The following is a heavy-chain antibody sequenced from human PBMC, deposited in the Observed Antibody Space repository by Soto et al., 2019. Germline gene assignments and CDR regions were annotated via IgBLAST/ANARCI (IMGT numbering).Heavy chain of an antibody. V-gene: IGHV1-69*13. CDR3: ARDPVSSSGWYIDY. CDR2: IIPIFGTA. CDR1: GGTFSSYA. J-gene: IGHJ4*02. D-gene: IGHD6-19*01. Sequence: ASVKVSCKASGGTFSSYAISWVRQAPGQGLEWMGGIIPIFGTANYAQKFQGRVTITADESTSTAYMELSSLRSEDTAVYYCARDPVSSSGWYIDYWGQGTLVTVSS.